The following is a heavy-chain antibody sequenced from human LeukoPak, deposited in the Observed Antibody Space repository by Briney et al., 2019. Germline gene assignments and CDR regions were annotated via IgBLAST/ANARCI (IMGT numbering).Heavy chain of an antibody. V-gene: IGHV5-51*01. CDR1: GYSFTSYC. CDR2: IYPGDSGP. CDR3: GMSGDRVPLQDDGFDV. J-gene: IGHJ3*01. D-gene: IGHD1-26*01. Sequence: GESLQISCKVSGYSFTSYCIGWVRQMPGKGLEWMGIIYPGDSGPTYSPSFQGQVTISVDKSISTAYLQWSSLQASDTAMYYCGMSGDRVPLQDDGFDVWGQGTMVTVST.